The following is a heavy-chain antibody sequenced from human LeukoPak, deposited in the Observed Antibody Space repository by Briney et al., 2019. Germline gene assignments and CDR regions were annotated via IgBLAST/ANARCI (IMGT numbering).Heavy chain of an antibody. J-gene: IGHJ6*03. CDR3: ARGLRPNYYYYYYMDV. D-gene: IGHD3-16*01. CDR2: IYYSGST. V-gene: IGHV4-39*01. Sequence: SETLSLTCTVSGGSISSSSYYWGWIRQPPGKGLEWIGSIYYSGSTYYNPSLKSRVTISVDTSKNQFSLKLSSVTAADTAVYYCARGLRPNYYYYYYMDVWGKGTTVTVSS. CDR1: GGSISSSSYY.